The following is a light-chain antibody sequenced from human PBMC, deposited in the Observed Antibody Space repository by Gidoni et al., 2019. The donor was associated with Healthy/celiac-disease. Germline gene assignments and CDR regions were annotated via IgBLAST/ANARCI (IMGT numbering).Light chain of an antibody. Sequence: EIVLTQSPGTLSLSPGESATLPCRASQSVSSSYLAWYQQKPGQAPRLLIYGASSRATGIPERFSGSGSGTDFTLTISRLEPEDFAVYYCQQYGSSPRTFXQXTKVEIK. CDR2: GAS. V-gene: IGKV3-20*01. J-gene: IGKJ1*01. CDR3: QQYGSSPRT. CDR1: QSVSSSY.